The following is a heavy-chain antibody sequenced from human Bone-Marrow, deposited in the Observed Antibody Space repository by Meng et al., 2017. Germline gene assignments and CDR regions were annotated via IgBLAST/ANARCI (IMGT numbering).Heavy chain of an antibody. J-gene: IGHJ4*02. CDR3: ARDLVDSRGGYFDY. CDR2: ISSSSSYI. D-gene: IGHD6-13*01. Sequence: GESLKISCAASGFTFSSYSMNWVRQAPGKGLEWVSSISSSSSYIYYADSVKGRFTISRDNAKNSLYLQMNSLRAEDTAVYYCARDLVDSRGGYFDYWGQGTLVTSPQ. V-gene: IGHV3-21*01. CDR1: GFTFSSYS.